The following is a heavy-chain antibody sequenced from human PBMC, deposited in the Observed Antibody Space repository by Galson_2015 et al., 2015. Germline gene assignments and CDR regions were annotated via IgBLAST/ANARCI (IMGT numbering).Heavy chain of an antibody. J-gene: IGHJ4*02. CDR2: ISGSGSTI. CDR1: GFTFSSYE. CDR3: ARGFDSSGYYFDY. D-gene: IGHD3-22*01. V-gene: IGHV3-48*03. Sequence: SLRLSCAASGFTFSSYEMNWVRQAPGKGLEWVSYISGSGSTIYYADSVKGRFTISRDNAKNSLYLQMNSLRAEDTAVYYCARGFDSSGYYFDYWGQGTLVTVSS.